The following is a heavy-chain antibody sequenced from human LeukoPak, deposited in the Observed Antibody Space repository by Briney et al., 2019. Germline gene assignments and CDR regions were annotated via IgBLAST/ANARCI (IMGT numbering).Heavy chain of an antibody. CDR1: GFTFSSYA. V-gene: IGHV3-23*01. Sequence: GGSLRLSCAASGFTFSSYAMTWVRQAPGKGLEWVSAISGSGGSTYYADSVKGRFTISRDNSKNTLYLQMNSLRAEDTAVYFCAKDVYGDYGGLVYWGQGTLVTVSS. J-gene: IGHJ4*02. CDR2: ISGSGGST. D-gene: IGHD4-17*01. CDR3: AKDVYGDYGGLVY.